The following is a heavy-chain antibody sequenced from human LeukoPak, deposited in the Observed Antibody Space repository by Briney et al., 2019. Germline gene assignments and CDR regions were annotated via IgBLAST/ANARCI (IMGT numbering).Heavy chain of an antibody. J-gene: IGHJ4*02. CDR1: GFTCSTYA. CDR2: ISYDGRNK. V-gene: IGHV3-30*09. CDR3: ARGLIREGYYFDY. D-gene: IGHD2-21*01. Sequence: GGSLRLSCAASGFTCSTYAMHWARQAPGKGLEWVAVISYDGRNKYCADSVKGRFAITRDNSNNMLYLQMNSLRAKDTAVYYCARGLIREGYYFDYWGQGTLVTVSS.